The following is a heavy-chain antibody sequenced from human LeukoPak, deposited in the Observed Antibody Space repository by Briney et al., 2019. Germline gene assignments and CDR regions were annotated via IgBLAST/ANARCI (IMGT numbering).Heavy chain of an antibody. Sequence: SETLSLTCTVSGGSISTSNYYWGWIRQPPGKGLEWIGSIYYSGSTYYNPSLKSRVTISVDTSKNQFSLKLSSVTAADTAVYYCARVVRGHIGYYDYWGQGTLVTVSS. CDR1: GGSISTSNYY. CDR3: ARVVRGHIGYYDY. D-gene: IGHD3-10*01. V-gene: IGHV4-39*01. CDR2: IYYSGST. J-gene: IGHJ4*02.